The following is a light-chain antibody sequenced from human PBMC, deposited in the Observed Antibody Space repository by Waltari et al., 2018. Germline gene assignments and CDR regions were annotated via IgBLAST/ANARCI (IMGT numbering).Light chain of an antibody. V-gene: IGLV3-1*01. CDR3: QAWDTISAG. CDR1: QLGNKS. CDR2: QDT. Sequence: SYELTQPPSVSVSPGQTASIPCSGDQLGNKSVSWYQQKPRPSPVLIIDQDTKRPSGIPERLSGSNAGNTATLTISGTQVMDEGDYYCQAWDTISAGLGGGTKLTVL. J-gene: IGLJ2*01.